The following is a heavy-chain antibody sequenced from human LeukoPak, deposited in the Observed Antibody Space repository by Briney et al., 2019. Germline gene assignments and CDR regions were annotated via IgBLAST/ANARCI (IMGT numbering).Heavy chain of an antibody. V-gene: IGHV3-21*01. CDR1: GLTFSSYS. CDR3: ARDDRTTVTTP. D-gene: IGHD4-17*01. J-gene: IGHJ5*02. CDR2: ISSSSSYI. Sequence: GFLRVSCAASGLTFSSYSMNWGGQAPRNWLEWVSSISSSSSYIYYADSVKGRFTISRDNAKNSLYLQMNSLRAEDTAVYYCARDDRTTVTTPWGQGTLVTVSS.